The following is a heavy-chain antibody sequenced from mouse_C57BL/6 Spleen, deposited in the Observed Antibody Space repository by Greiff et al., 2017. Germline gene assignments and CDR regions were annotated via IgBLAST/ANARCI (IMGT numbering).Heavy chain of an antibody. CDR1: GFTFSDYG. J-gene: IGHJ4*01. Sequence: EVKLEESGGGLVKPGGSLKLSCTASGFTFSDYGMHWVRQAPEKGLEWVAYISSGSSTIYYADTVKGRVTISRDKAKNTLFLQMTSLRSEDTAMYYCARGWRCAMDYWGQGTSVTVSS. V-gene: IGHV5-17*01. CDR2: ISSGSSTI. D-gene: IGHD2-3*01. CDR3: ARGWRCAMDY.